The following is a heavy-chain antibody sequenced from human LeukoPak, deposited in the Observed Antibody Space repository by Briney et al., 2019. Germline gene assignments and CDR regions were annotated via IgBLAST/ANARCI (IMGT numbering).Heavy chain of an antibody. Sequence: PSETLSLTCTVSGGSISSSSYYWGWIRQPPGKGLEWIGSIYYSGSTYYNPSLKSRVTISVDTSKNQFSLKLSSVTAADTAVYYCARFGGGCSSTSCPADYWGQGTLVTVSS. CDR2: IYYSGST. D-gene: IGHD2-2*01. V-gene: IGHV4-39*01. J-gene: IGHJ4*02. CDR3: ARFGGGCSSTSCPADY. CDR1: GGSISSSSYY.